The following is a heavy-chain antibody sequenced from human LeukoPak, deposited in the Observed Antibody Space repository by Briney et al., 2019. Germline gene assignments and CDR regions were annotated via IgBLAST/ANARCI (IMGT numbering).Heavy chain of an antibody. D-gene: IGHD3-10*01. Sequence: GRSQRLSCAASGFTFSSYAMSWVRQAPGKGLEWVSAISGSGGSTYYADSVKGRFTISRDNSKNTLYLQMNSLRAEDTAVYYCAKSRDLWFGSFDYWGQGTLVTVSS. J-gene: IGHJ4*02. CDR3: AKSRDLWFGSFDY. CDR2: ISGSGGST. V-gene: IGHV3-23*01. CDR1: GFTFSSYA.